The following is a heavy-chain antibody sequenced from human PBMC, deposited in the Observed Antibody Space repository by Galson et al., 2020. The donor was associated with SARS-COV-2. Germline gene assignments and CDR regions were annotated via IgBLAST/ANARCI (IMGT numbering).Heavy chain of an antibody. V-gene: IGHV3-21*01. Sequence: GESLKISCAVSGLMFTSYHMNWVRQAPGQGPEWVASISNSGSSIYYADSVKGRFTISRDNAKRTVGLQMNSLRGEDTAMYYCASGACRGGSCQRSFDYWGQGALVTVSS. CDR2: ISNSGSSI. CDR3: ASGACRGGSCQRSFDY. CDR1: GLMFTSYH. J-gene: IGHJ4*02. D-gene: IGHD2-15*01.